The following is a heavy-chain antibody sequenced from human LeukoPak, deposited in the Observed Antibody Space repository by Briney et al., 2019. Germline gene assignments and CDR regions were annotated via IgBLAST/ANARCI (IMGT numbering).Heavy chain of an antibody. CDR2: IYYSGST. Sequence: SETLSLTCTVSGGSISSGDYYWSWIRQPPGKGLEWIGYIYYSGSTFYNPSLKSRVTISVDTSKNQFSLKLSSVTAADTAVYYCARTDIVVVPAAISWFDPWGQGTLVTVSS. V-gene: IGHV4-30-4*08. CDR1: GGSISSGDYY. J-gene: IGHJ5*02. D-gene: IGHD2-2*02. CDR3: ARTDIVVVPAAISWFDP.